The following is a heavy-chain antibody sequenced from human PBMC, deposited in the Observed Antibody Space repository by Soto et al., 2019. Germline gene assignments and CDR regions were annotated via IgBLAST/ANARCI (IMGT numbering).Heavy chain of an antibody. CDR2: ISAYNGNT. CDR3: ATDQGGSRITGTRFDP. CDR1: GYTFTSYG. Sequence: ASVKVSCKASGYTFTSYGISWVRQAPGQGLEWMGWISAYNGNTNYAQKLQGRVTMTEDTSTNTAYMELSSLRSDDTAVYYCATDQGGSRITGTRFDPWGQGTLVTVSS. J-gene: IGHJ5*02. V-gene: IGHV1-18*01. D-gene: IGHD1-20*01.